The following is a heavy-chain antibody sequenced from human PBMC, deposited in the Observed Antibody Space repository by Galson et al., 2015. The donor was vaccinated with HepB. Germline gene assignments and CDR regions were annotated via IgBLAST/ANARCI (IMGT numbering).Heavy chain of an antibody. D-gene: IGHD3-22*01. J-gene: IGHJ4*02. CDR1: GYTFTSYH. V-gene: IGHV1-46*01. Sequence: SVTVSCKASGYTFTSYHLHWVRQAPGQGLEWMGIIIPTGGSTSYAQKFRGRVIMTRDTSTSTVYMELSSLRSEDTAVYYCAGGPHYDRSGSYEGDYWGQGTLVTVSS. CDR2: IIPTGGST. CDR3: AGGPHYDRSGSYEGDY.